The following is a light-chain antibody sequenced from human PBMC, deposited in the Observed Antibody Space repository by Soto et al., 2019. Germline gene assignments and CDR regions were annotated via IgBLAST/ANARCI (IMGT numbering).Light chain of an antibody. CDR1: QGIKSW. CDR2: AAS. V-gene: IGKV1-12*01. J-gene: IGKJ4*02. CDR3: QQVNSFPLT. Sequence: DIQMTQSQSFVSASVGDRVTITCRASQGIKSWLAWYQHKPGKAPKVLIFAASSLQSGVPSRFSGSGSGTDFTLTISNLQPEDFATYFCQQVNSFPLTFGGGTKVDSK.